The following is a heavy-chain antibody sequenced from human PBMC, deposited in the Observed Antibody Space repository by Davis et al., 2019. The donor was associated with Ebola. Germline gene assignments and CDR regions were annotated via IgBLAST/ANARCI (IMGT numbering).Heavy chain of an antibody. CDR1: GFTFSSYG. D-gene: IGHD5-18*01. V-gene: IGHV3-30*03. J-gene: IGHJ4*02. CDR3: ARERWIQLWFNDY. CDR2: ISYDESHE. Sequence: GESLKISCAASGFTFSSYGMHWVRQAPGKGLEWVAVISYDESHEYYVDSVKGRFTISRDDSKNTLYLQMNSLRAEDTAVYYCARERWIQLWFNDYWGQGTLVTVSS.